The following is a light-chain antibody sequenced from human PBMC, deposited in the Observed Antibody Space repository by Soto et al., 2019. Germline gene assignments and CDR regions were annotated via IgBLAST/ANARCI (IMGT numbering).Light chain of an antibody. CDR3: SSYASSTSVV. Sequence: QSVLTQPASVSGSPGQSITISCTGISSDIGSHNFVSWYQQHPGKAPKLIISDVSNRPSGVSKRFSGSKSDNTAFLTLSGLQAEDEADYYCSSYASSTSVVFGGGTKLTVL. CDR1: SSDIGSHNF. CDR2: DVS. J-gene: IGLJ3*02. V-gene: IGLV2-14*03.